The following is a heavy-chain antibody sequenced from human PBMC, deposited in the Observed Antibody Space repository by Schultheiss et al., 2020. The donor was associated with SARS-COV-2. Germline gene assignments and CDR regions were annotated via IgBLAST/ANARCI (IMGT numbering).Heavy chain of an antibody. CDR1: GFTFDDYA. CDR2: INSDGSST. CDR3: ARAVTMASGRPTPPYYYYGMDV. J-gene: IGHJ6*02. V-gene: IGHV3-74*01. D-gene: IGHD3-10*01. Sequence: GGSLRLSCAASGFTFDDYAMHWVRQAPGKGLVWVSRINSDGSSTSYADSVKGRFTISRDNAKNTLYLQMNSLRAEDTAVYYCARAVTMASGRPTPPYYYYGMDVWGQGTTVTVSS.